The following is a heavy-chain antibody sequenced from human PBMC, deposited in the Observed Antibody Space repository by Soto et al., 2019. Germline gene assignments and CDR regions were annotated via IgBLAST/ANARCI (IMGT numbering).Heavy chain of an antibody. V-gene: IGHV1-46*01. CDR1: GYTFTSYY. CDR2: INPSGGST. D-gene: IGHD2-2*01. CDR3: ASPSQRPGGPAAMLYYYGMDV. J-gene: IGHJ6*02. Sequence: QVQLVQSGAEVKKPGASVKVSCKASGYTFTSYYMHWVRQAPGQGLEWMGIINPSGGSTSYAQKFQGRVTMTRDTSTSTVYMELSSLRSEDTAVYYCASPSQRPGGPAAMLYYYGMDVWGQGTTVTVSS.